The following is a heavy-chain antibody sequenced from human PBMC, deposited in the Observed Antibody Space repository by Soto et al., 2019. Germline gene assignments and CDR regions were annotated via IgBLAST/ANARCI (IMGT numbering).Heavy chain of an antibody. D-gene: IGHD3-10*01. CDR3: AKDHSYGSGTSYGHNWFDH. Sequence: QVQLVESGGGVVQPGRSLRLSCAASGFTFSNYGMQWVRQAPGKGLEWVAVIWFDGSNKYYADSVKGRFTISRDNSKNTIYLQMDNLRAEDTAVYYCAKDHSYGSGTSYGHNWFDHWGQGTLVTVSS. CDR1: GFTFSNYG. V-gene: IGHV3-33*06. CDR2: IWFDGSNK. J-gene: IGHJ5*02.